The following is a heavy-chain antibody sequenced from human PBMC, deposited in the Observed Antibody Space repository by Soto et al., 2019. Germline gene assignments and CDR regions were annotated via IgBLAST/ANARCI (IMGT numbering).Heavy chain of an antibody. CDR3: AKDEESLGSSEWLDS. V-gene: IGHV3-23*01. Sequence: EVQLLESGGGLVQPGGSLRLSCAASGFTFSDYAMSWVRQAPGKGLEWVSSVYSRGDTTYSADSVKGRFTISTDNSKNTLLPHMNNLMAKATAIYYGAKDEESLGSSEWLDSWGQGAQVTV. J-gene: IGHJ5*01. D-gene: IGHD6-6*01. CDR2: VYSRGDTT. CDR1: GFTFSDYA.